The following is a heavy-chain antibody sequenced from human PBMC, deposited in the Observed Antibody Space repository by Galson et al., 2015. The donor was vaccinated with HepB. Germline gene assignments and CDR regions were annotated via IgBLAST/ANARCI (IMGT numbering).Heavy chain of an antibody. CDR1: GFTFGDYA. Sequence: SLRLSCAASGFTFGDYAMSWFRQAPGKGLEWVGFIRSKADGGTTEYAASVKGRFTISRDNSKSIAYLQMNSLKTEDTAVYYCTRVQLGNLGVLTVHFDYWGQGTLVTVSS. CDR3: TRVQLGNLGVLTVHFDY. J-gene: IGHJ4*02. CDR2: IRSKADGGTT. V-gene: IGHV3-49*03. D-gene: IGHD3-16*01.